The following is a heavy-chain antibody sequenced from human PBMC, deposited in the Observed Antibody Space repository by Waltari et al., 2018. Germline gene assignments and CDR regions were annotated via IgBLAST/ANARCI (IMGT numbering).Heavy chain of an antibody. Sequence: EVQLVESGGGLVQPGGSLRLSCAASGFTFSSYWMSWVRQAPGKGLEWVANIKQDGSEKYYVDSVKGRFTISRDNAKNSLYLQMNSLRAEDTAVYYCAREGYGDPTIYYYGMDVWGQGTTVTVSS. CDR2: IKQDGSEK. J-gene: IGHJ6*02. D-gene: IGHD4-17*01. CDR1: GFTFSSYW. CDR3: AREGYGDPTIYYYGMDV. V-gene: IGHV3-7*01.